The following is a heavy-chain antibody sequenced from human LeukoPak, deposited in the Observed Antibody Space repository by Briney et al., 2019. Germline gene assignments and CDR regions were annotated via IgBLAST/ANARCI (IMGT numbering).Heavy chain of an antibody. CDR3: AKRDYSDSNSYSPLFAN. J-gene: IGHJ4*02. Sequence: GSLRLSCAASGFTFSNFAMSWVRQAPEKGLECVSGISGNGGRIYYADSVKGRFTISRDNSKNTLYLQMNSLRADDTAVYYCAKRDYSDSNSYSPLFANWGLGTLVTVSS. D-gene: IGHD3-22*01. CDR1: GFTFSNFA. V-gene: IGHV3-23*01. CDR2: ISGNGGRI.